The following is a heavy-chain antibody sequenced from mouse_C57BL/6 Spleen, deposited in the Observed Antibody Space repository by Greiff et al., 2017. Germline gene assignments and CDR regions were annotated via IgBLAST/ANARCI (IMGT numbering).Heavy chain of an antibody. J-gene: IGHJ4*01. V-gene: IGHV5-9-1*02. CDR1: GFTFSSYA. CDR3: TRGSYGSNYAMDY. CDR2: ISSGGDYI. D-gene: IGHD1-1*01. Sequence: EVKLVESGEGLVKPGGSLKLSCAASGFTFSSYAMSWVRQTPEKRLEWVAYISSGGDYIYYADTVKGRFTISRDNARNTLYLQMSSLKSEDTAMYYCTRGSYGSNYAMDYWGQGTSVTVSS.